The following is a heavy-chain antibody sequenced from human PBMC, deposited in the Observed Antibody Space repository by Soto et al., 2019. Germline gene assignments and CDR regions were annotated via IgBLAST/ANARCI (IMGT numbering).Heavy chain of an antibody. CDR3: VRVKGGYYSKNGFDI. CDR1: CGKCTSPG. D-gene: IGHD3-22*01. CDR2: ISAYNGDT. J-gene: IGHJ3*02. V-gene: IGHV1-18*01. Sequence: VSWKGACGKCTSPGSSWVRQNPGQGLEWMGWISAYNGDTDSAQKLQGRVTMTTDTSTRTAYMELRSLRSDDTAVYYSVRVKGGYYSKNGFDIWGQGTMVTVSS.